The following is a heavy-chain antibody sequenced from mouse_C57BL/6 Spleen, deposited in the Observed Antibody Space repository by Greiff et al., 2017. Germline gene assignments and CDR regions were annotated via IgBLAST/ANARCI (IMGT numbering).Heavy chain of an antibody. CDR2: INPSNGGT. Sequence: QVQLQQPGTELVKPGASVKLSCKASGYTFTSYWLHWVKQRLGLCLAWIGNINPSNGGTNSNEKFKIKATLTVDNSSSTVYMQLSSLTSEDCSVYDCASYRDGYWGQGTTLTVSS. V-gene: IGHV1-53*01. J-gene: IGHJ2*01. D-gene: IGHD3-3*01. CDR1: GYTFTSYW. CDR3: ASYRDGY.